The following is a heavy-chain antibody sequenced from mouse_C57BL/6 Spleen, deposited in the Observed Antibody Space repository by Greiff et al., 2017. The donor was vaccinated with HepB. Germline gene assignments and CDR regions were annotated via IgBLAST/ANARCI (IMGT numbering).Heavy chain of an antibody. J-gene: IGHJ2*01. V-gene: IGHV2-5*01. Sequence: VKLQESGPGLVQPSQSLSITCTVSGFSLTSYGVHWVRQSPGKGLEWLGVIWRGGSTDYNAAFMSRLSITKDNSKSQVFFKMNSLQADDTAIYYCAKSGGYDYVYYFDYWGQGTTLTVSS. CDR2: IWRGGST. CDR1: GFSLTSYG. CDR3: AKSGGYDYVYYFDY. D-gene: IGHD2-4*01.